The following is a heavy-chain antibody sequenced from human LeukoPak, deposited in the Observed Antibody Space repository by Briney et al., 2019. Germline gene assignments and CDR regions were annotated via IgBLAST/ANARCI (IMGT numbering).Heavy chain of an antibody. J-gene: IGHJ4*02. CDR2: IIPILGIA. Sequence: GASVKVSCKASGGTFSIYAISWVRQAPGQGLEWMGRIIPILGIANYAQKFQGRVTITADKSTSTAYMELSSLRSEDTAVYYCARDNNPGELIQFDYWGQGTLVTVSS. CDR1: GGTFSIYA. V-gene: IGHV1-69*04. D-gene: IGHD7-27*01. CDR3: ARDNNPGELIQFDY.